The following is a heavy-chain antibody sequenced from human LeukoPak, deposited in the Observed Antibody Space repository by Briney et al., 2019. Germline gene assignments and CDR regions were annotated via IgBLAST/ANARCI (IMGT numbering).Heavy chain of an antibody. V-gene: IGHV3-23*01. D-gene: IGHD1-26*01. J-gene: IGHJ4*02. CDR1: GFTFSSYA. CDR3: APKLPIVGATWSRINTN. CDR2: ISGSGGST. Sequence: GGSLRLSCAASGFTFSSYAMSWVRQAPGKGLEWVSAISGSGGSTYYADSVKGRFTISRDNSKNTLYLQMNSLRAEDTAVYYCAPKLPIVGATWSRINTNWGQGTLVTVSS.